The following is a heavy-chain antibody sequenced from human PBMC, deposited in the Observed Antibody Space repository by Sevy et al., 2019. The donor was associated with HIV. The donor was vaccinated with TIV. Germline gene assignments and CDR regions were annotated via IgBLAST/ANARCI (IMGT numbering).Heavy chain of an antibody. CDR3: TRALATVLTPEYYFDF. CDR1: GFTFDDYA. D-gene: IGHD5-12*01. V-gene: IGHV3-49*03. Sequence: GGSLRLSCTASGFTFDDYAMSWFRRAPGKGLEWVAFFRRNSYEAYGGTTEYAASVKGRFTISRDDSKSIAYLQMNSLKTEDTAVYYCTRALATVLTPEYYFDFWGQGTLVTVSS. J-gene: IGHJ4*02. CDR2: FRRNSYEAYGGTT.